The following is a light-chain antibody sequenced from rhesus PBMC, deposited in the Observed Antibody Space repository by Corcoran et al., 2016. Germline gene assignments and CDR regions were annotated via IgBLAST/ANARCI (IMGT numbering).Light chain of an antibody. J-gene: IGKJ1*01. Sequence: DIQMTQSPSSLSASVGDTVTITCRASQSISSWLDWYQQKPGKAPKLLIYKASSLQRGVPSRFRGSGSGTDFTLTISSLQPEDFATYYCLQYSSSPWTFGQGTKVEIK. CDR2: KAS. V-gene: IGKV1-22*01. CDR1: QSISSW. CDR3: LQYSSSPWT.